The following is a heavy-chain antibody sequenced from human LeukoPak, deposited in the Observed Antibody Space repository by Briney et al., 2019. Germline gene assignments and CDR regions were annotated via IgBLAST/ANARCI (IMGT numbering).Heavy chain of an antibody. Sequence: GGSLRLSCAASGFTFSSYGMSWVRQAPGKGLEWVSAISDNGGSIFYADSVKGRFTISRDNSKNSLYLQMNSLRADDTAVYYCVKIAPNLPWGQGTLVTVS. CDR3: VKIAPNLP. J-gene: IGHJ5*02. V-gene: IGHV3-23*01. D-gene: IGHD2-21*01. CDR1: GFTFSSYG. CDR2: ISDNGGSI.